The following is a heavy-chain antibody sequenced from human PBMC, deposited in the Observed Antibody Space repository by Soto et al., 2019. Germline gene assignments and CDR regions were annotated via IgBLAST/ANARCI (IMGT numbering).Heavy chain of an antibody. CDR3: AKDLLDAFDI. V-gene: IGHV1-46*01. CDR2: INPNTGSA. D-gene: IGHD1-26*01. J-gene: IGHJ3*02. CDR1: GNTFTTYY. Sequence: ASVKVSCKASGNTFTTYYLHWMRQAPGQGLEWLGVINPNTGSATYAHSFQDRLTLTTDTSTNTVSMELSSLKFEDTAVYYCAKDLLDAFDIWGQGTMVTVSS.